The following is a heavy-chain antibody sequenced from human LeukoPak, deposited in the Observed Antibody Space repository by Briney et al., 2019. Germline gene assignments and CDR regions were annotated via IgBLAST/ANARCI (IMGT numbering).Heavy chain of an antibody. CDR3: ARWRKTGGGLGY. J-gene: IGHJ4*02. CDR1: GFSFDDYA. CDR2: ITYHSGTI. D-gene: IGHD3-16*01. V-gene: IGHV3-9*01. Sequence: GGSLRLSCVASGFSFDDYAMHWVRQVPGKGLEWVSGITYHSGTIGYAESVQGRFIISRDNAKNSLYLQMNSLRAEDTAVYYCARWRKTGGGLGYWGQGTLVTVSS.